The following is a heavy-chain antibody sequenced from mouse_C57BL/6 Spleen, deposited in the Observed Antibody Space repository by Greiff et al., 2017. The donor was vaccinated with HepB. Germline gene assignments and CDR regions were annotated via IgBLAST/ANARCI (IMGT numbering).Heavy chain of an antibody. CDR1: GYTFTTYP. CDR3: ARRGYYDYDGFAY. Sequence: VQRVESGAELVKPGASVKMSCKASGYTFTTYPIEWMKQNHGKSLEWIGNFHPYNDDTKYNEKFKGKATLTVEKSSSTVYLELSRLTSDDSAVYYCARRGYYDYDGFAYWGQGTLVTVSA. J-gene: IGHJ3*01. CDR2: FHPYNDDT. V-gene: IGHV1-47*01. D-gene: IGHD2-4*01.